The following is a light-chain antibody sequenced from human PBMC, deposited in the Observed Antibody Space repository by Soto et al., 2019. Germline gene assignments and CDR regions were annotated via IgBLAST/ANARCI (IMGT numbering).Light chain of an antibody. CDR3: QQYNSYSWT. CDR2: DAS. V-gene: IGKV1-5*01. J-gene: IGKJ1*01. CDR1: QSISSW. Sequence: DIQMTQSPSTLSASVGDRVTITCRASQSISSWLAWYQQKPRKAPKLLIYDASSLESGVPSRFSGSGSGTEFTLTISSLQPDDFATYYCQQYNSYSWTFXQGTKVDIK.